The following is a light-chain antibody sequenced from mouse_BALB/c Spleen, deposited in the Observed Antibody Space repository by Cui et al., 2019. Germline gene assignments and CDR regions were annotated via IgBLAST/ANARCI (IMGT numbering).Light chain of an antibody. CDR2: EGK. Sequence: ETTATPSPAPLSVATGEKLTIECVTSSCIKDDMNGCKQKPGEPPKLLISEGKTLRPGVPSRFSSSGYGTDFVFTIENTLSEDVADYYCLQSDNMPFGSGTKLEIK. J-gene: IGKJ4*01. CDR1: SCIKDD. V-gene: IGKV17-127*01. CDR3: LQSDNMP.